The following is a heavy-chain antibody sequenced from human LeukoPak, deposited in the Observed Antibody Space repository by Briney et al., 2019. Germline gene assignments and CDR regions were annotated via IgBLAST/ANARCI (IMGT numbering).Heavy chain of an antibody. D-gene: IGHD3-10*01. CDR3: ASSLWFGEDY. CDR2: ISSSSSYI. J-gene: IGHJ4*02. Sequence: KPGGSLRLSCAASGFTFSSYCMNWVRQAPGKGLEWVSSISSSSSYIYYADSVKGRFTISRDNAKNSLYLQMNSLRAEDTAVYYCASSLWFGEDYWGQGTLVTVSS. V-gene: IGHV3-21*01. CDR1: GFTFSSYC.